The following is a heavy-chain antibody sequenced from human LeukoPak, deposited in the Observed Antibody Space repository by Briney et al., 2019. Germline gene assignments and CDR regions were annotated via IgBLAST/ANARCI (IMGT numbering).Heavy chain of an antibody. Sequence: GASVKVSCKASGYTFTSYGISWVRQAPGQGLEWMGWISAYNGNTNYAQKLQGRVTMTTDTSTSTAYMELRSLRSDDTAVYYCASCSSTSCYSIYYYGMDVWGQGTTVTVSS. V-gene: IGHV1-18*01. CDR1: GYTFTSYG. CDR2: ISAYNGNT. D-gene: IGHD2-2*01. J-gene: IGHJ6*02. CDR3: ASCSSTSCYSIYYYGMDV.